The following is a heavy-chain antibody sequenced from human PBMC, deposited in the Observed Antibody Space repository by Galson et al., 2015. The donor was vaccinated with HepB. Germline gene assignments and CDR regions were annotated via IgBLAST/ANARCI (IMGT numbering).Heavy chain of an antibody. CDR2: IYYRGST. J-gene: IGHJ3*02. D-gene: IGHD2-2*01. CDR3: AIDTTCSSTSCSYDAFDI. V-gene: IGHV4-31*03. Sequence: TLSLTCTVSGGSISSDGYFWSWIRQHPGKGLEWIGYIYYRGSTYYSPSLKSRVTISVDTSKNQFSLKLSSVTAADTAVYYCAIDTTCSSTSCSYDAFDIWGQGTMVTVSS. CDR1: GGSISSDGYF.